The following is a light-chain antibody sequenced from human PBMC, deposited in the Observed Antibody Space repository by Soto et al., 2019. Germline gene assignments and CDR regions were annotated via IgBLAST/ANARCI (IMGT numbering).Light chain of an antibody. CDR2: GAS. J-gene: IGKJ1*01. CDR1: QTIDKY. Sequence: QMTQSPSSLSASVGDRVTITCRASQTIDKYLNWYQHIPGRVPKLLIYGASSLQSGVPARFSGSGGGTYFTLTISSLQHEDVATYYCQQSYSSPGTFGRGTRVE. CDR3: QQSYSSPGT. V-gene: IGKV1-39*01.